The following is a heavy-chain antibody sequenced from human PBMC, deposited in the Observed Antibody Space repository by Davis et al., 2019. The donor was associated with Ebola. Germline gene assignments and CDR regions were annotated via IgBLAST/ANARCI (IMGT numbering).Heavy chain of an antibody. CDR2: ISYDGSNR. CDR3: EHL. V-gene: IGHV3-30*04. CDR1: GFTFSGYA. J-gene: IGHJ6*01. Sequence: PGGSLRLSCAASGFTFSGYAMHWVRQAPGKGLEWVALISYDGSNRYYADSVKGRFTISRDSSKNTLLSLHQGPIGLPPGTLLQEHLWG.